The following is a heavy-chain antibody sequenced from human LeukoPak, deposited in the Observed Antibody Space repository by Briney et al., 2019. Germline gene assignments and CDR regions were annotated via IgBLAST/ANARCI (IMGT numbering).Heavy chain of an antibody. Sequence: SETLSLTCTVSGGSISSYYWSWIRQPPGKGLEWIGYIYYSGRTYYNPSLKSRVTISVDTSKNQFSLKLNSVTAADTAVYYCARILYSNNIDYWGQGTLVTVSS. CDR1: GGSISSYY. CDR2: IYYSGRT. CDR3: ARILYSNNIDY. J-gene: IGHJ4*02. V-gene: IGHV4-59*12. D-gene: IGHD2/OR15-2a*01.